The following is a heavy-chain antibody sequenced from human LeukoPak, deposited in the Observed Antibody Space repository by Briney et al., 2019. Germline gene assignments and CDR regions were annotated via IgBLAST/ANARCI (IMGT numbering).Heavy chain of an antibody. CDR3: ANCFDYYAAFDV. CDR2: VLPIFGAP. CDR1: GGTFNNYA. V-gene: IGHV1-69*05. Sequence: GSSVKVSCKTSGGTFNNYAINWVRQAPGQGLEWVGGVLPIFGAPASAQKFQGRVTFSTDASADTVYMEMSSLTSEDTAVYYCANCFDYYAAFDVWGQGTMVTVSS. D-gene: IGHD5-12*01. J-gene: IGHJ3*01.